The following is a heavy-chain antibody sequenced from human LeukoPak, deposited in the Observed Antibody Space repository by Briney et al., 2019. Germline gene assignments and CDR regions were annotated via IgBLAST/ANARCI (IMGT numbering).Heavy chain of an antibody. D-gene: IGHD5-24*01. V-gene: IGHV5-51*01. J-gene: IGHJ4*02. CDR1: GYSFTSYW. Sequence: GESLKISCKGSGYSFTSYWIGWARQLPGKGLEWMGIIYPGDSDTRYSPSFQGQVTISADKSISTAYLQWSSLKALDTAMYYCARQRWRRDGYVDYWGQGTLVTVSS. CDR2: IYPGDSDT. CDR3: ARQRWRRDGYVDY.